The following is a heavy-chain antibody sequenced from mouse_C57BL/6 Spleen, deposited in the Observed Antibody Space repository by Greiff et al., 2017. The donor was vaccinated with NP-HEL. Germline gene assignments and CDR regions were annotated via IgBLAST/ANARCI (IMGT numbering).Heavy chain of an antibody. D-gene: IGHD2-2*01. CDR3: ARWLPHYYAVDY. CDR2: IDPSDSYT. CDR1: GYTFTSYW. V-gene: IGHV1-69*01. Sequence: QVQLQQPGAELVMPGASVKLSCKASGYTFTSYWMHWVKQRPGQGLEWIGEIDPSDSYTNYNQKFKGKSTLTVDKSSSTAYMQLSSLTSEDSAVYYCARWLPHYYAVDYWGQGTSVTVSS. J-gene: IGHJ4*01.